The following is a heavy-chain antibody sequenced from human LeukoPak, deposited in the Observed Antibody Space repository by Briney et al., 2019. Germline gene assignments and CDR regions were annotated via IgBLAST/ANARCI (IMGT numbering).Heavy chain of an antibody. J-gene: IGHJ6*03. D-gene: IGHD6-19*01. CDR2: INPSGGST. CDR1: GYTFTSYY. V-gene: IGHV1-46*01. Sequence: GASVKVSCKASGYTFTSYYMHWVRQAPGQGLEWVGIINPSGGSTSYAQKFQGRVTMTRDTSTSTVYMELSSLRSEDAAVYYCARDPHSSGWYYYYYMDVWGKGTTVTVSS. CDR3: ARDPHSSGWYYYYYMDV.